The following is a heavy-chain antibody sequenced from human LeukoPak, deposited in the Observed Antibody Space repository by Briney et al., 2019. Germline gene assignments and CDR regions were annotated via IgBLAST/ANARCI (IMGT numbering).Heavy chain of an antibody. CDR3: ASPNDYGNAFDI. Sequence: GASVKVSCKASGYTFTSYGISWVRQAPGQGLEWMGWISAYNGNTNYAQKLQGRVTMTTDISTSTAYMELRSLRSEDTAVYYCASPNDYGNAFDIWGQGTMVTVSS. D-gene: IGHD4-17*01. V-gene: IGHV1-18*01. CDR2: ISAYNGNT. J-gene: IGHJ3*02. CDR1: GYTFTSYG.